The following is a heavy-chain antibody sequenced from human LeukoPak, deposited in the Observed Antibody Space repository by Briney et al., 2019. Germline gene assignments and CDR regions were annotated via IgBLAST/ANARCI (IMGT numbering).Heavy chain of an antibody. J-gene: IGHJ4*02. CDR2: ISGSGGST. Sequence: GGSLRLSCAASGFTFSSYAMSWVRQAPGKGLEWVSAISGSGGSTYYADSVKGRFTISRDNSKNTLYLQMNSLRAEDTAVYYCARAPPYGRSSSWSFWGQGTLVTVSS. V-gene: IGHV3-23*01. CDR1: GFTFSSYA. CDR3: ARAPPYGRSSSWSF. D-gene: IGHD6-13*01.